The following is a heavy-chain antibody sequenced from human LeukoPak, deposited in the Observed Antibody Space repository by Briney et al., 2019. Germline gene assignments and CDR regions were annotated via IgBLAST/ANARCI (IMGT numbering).Heavy chain of an antibody. D-gene: IGHD4-11*01. CDR3: AKDAQRGFDYSNSLEH. CDR1: GLTFSHFG. CDR2: IWSDATNQ. V-gene: IGHV3-33*06. J-gene: IGHJ5*02. Sequence: GGSLRLSCEASGLTFSHFGMHWVRQAPGKGLEWVAVIWSDATNQYYADSVKGRFTISRDNFKRRVSLEMNSLRAEDTAVYFRAKDAQRGFDYSNSLEHWGQGSLVIVSS.